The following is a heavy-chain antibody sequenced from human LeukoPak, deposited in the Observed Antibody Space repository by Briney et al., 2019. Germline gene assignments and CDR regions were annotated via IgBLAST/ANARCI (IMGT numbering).Heavy chain of an antibody. CDR1: GFTFSSYW. Sequence: GGSLRLSCAASGFTFSSYWMHWVRQAPGKGLVWVSRIKSDGSTTYADSVKGRFTTSRDNAKNTVSLQMNSLRAEDTGVYYCARAPSEIGGYYPEYFRHWGQGTLVTVSS. J-gene: IGHJ1*01. D-gene: IGHD3-22*01. V-gene: IGHV3-74*01. CDR3: ARAPSEIGGYYPEYFRH. CDR2: IKSDGST.